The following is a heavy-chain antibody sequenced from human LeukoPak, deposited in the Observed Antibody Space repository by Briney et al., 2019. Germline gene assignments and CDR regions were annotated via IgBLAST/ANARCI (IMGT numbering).Heavy chain of an antibody. CDR1: GGTFSSYA. Sequence: HGSSVKVSCKASGGTFSSYAISWVRQAPGQGLEWMGRIIPIFGTANYAQKFQGRVTITTDESTSTAYMELSSLRSEDTAVYYCARGPEDWLSPTPLDYWGQGTLVTVSS. CDR2: IIPIFGTA. CDR3: ARGPEDWLSPTPLDY. V-gene: IGHV1-69*05. J-gene: IGHJ4*02. D-gene: IGHD3-9*01.